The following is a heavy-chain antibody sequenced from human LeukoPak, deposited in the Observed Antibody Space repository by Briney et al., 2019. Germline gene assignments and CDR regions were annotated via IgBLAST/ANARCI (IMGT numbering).Heavy chain of an antibody. D-gene: IGHD2-8*01. J-gene: IGHJ6*02. CDR2: INPNSGGT. CDR3: AYLRERMVYALRPYYYYGMDV. CDR1: GYTFTGYY. V-gene: IGHV1-2*02. Sequence: ASVKVSCKASGYTFTGYYMHWVRQAPGQGLEWMGWINPNSGGTNYAQKFQGRVTMTRDTSISTAYMELSRLRSDDTAVYYCAYLRERMVYALRPYYYYGMDVWGQGTTVTVSS.